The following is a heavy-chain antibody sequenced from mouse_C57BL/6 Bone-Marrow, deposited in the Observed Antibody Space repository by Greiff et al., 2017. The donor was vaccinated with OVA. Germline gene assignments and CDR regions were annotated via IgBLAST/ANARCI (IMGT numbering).Heavy chain of an antibody. Sequence: QVQLQQSGAELARPGASVKLSCKASGYTFTSYGISWVKQRTGQGLEWIGEIYPRSGNTYYNEKFKGKATLTADKSSSTAYMELRSLTSEDSAVYVCARVLYDYDLWCAYWGQGTLVTVSA. CDR2: IYPRSGNT. J-gene: IGHJ3*01. CDR1: GYTFTSYG. V-gene: IGHV1-81*01. D-gene: IGHD2-4*01. CDR3: ARVLYDYDLWCAY.